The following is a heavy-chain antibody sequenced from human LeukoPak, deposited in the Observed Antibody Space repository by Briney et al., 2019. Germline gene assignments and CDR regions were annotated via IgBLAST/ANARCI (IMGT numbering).Heavy chain of an antibody. CDR2: ISSSSSYI. CDR3: ARDNWKESYVDY. D-gene: IGHD1-20*01. J-gene: IGHJ4*02. V-gene: IGHV3-21*01. CDR1: GFILSNYN. Sequence: GGSLRLSCAASGFILSNYNMNWVRQAPGKGLEWVSSISSSSSYIYYADSVKGRFTISRDNAKNSLYLQMNSLRAEDTAVYYCARDNWKESYVDYWGQGTLVTVSS.